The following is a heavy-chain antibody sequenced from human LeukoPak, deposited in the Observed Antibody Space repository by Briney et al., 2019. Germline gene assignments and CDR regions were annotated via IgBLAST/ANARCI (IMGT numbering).Heavy chain of an antibody. CDR3: ARDHALAVAGTQGT. J-gene: IGHJ4*02. D-gene: IGHD6-19*01. CDR1: GGTFSSYA. Sequence: SVKVSCKASGGTFSSYAISWVRQAPGQGLEWMGRIIPTFGTANYAQKFQGRVTITTDESTSTAYMELSSLRSEDTAVYYCARDHALAVAGTQGTWGQGTLVTVSS. V-gene: IGHV1-69*05. CDR2: IIPTFGTA.